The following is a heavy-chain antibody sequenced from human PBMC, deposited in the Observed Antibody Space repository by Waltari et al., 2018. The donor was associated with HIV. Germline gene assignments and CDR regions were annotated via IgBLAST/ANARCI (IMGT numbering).Heavy chain of an antibody. CDR2: ISGYNGDT. Sequence: QVHLVQSGAELRKPGASVTVSCKASGYNFTNSGITWERQAPGQGLEWMGWISGYNGDTKYAQKVRGRVTMTTDTSTSTAYLEMGSLRFDDTAVYYCARDHYYGSSGYYSDYWGQGTLVTVSS. D-gene: IGHD3-22*01. V-gene: IGHV1-18*01. CDR3: ARDHYYGSSGYYSDY. J-gene: IGHJ4*02. CDR1: GYNFTNSG.